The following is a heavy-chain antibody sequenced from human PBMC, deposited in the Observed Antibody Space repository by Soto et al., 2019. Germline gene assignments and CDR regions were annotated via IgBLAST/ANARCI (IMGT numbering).Heavy chain of an antibody. V-gene: IGHV1-69*11. CDR1: GGTFSTAA. CDR2: IMPILRTA. D-gene: IGHD3-3*02. J-gene: IGHJ6*02. CDR3: ARDKDRPQLGGNYYYSMGV. Sequence: QVQVVQSGAEVKKPGSSVKVSCKASGGTFSTAAISWVRQAPGQGLEWMGGIMPILRTADYAQKFQGRVTITADESTSTAYLELRSLRSEDTAVYYCARDKDRPQLGGNYYYSMGVWGQGTTVTVSS.